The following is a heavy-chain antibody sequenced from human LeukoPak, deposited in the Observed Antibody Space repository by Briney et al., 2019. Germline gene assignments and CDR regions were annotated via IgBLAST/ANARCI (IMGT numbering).Heavy chain of an antibody. CDR2: IRYDGNDK. Sequence: GGSLRLPCAVSGFTFSYYGMHWVRQAPGKGLEWVAFIRYDGNDKFYAESVKGRFTISRDTSRNALYLQMNSLRPEDTAVYYCAKPLMRDRWFGESWGQGTLVSVSS. CDR3: AKPLMRDRWFGES. V-gene: IGHV3-30*02. J-gene: IGHJ5*02. CDR1: GFTFSYYG. D-gene: IGHD3-10*01.